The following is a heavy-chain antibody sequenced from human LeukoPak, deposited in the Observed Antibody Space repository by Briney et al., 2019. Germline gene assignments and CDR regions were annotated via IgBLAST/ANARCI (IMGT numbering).Heavy chain of an antibody. CDR2: ISSSGNTT. J-gene: IGHJ6*03. CDR3: AKEIMMYDILTGYHYYMDV. D-gene: IGHD3-9*01. V-gene: IGHV3-11*01. CDR1: GFTFSDYY. Sequence: GGSLRLSCAASGFTFSDYYMSWIRQAPGKGLECVSYISSSGNTTYHADSVKGRFTISRDNAKNSLFLQMNSLRAEDTALYYCAKEIMMYDILTGYHYYMDVWGKGTTVTISS.